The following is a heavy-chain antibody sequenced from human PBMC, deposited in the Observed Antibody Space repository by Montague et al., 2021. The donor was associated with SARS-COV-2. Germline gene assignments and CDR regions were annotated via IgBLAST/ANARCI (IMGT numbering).Heavy chain of an antibody. D-gene: IGHD3-10*01. V-gene: IGHV4-31*03. CDR2: IYYSGTT. J-gene: IGHJ6*03. CDR3: ARHASYYGLGGYLYYFDV. Sequence: TLSLTCTVSGGSISSGDYYWSWIRHHPGKGLEWIGYIYYSGTTYYNPSLKSRVTISVDTSKNQFSLKLSSVTAADTALYYCARHASYYGLGGYLYYFDVWGQGTTVTVSS. CDR1: GGSISSGDYY.